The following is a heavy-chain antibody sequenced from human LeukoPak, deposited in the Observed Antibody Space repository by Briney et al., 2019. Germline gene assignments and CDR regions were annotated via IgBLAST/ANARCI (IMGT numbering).Heavy chain of an antibody. V-gene: IGHV3-23*01. D-gene: IGHD2-21*02. CDR1: GFNFANHA. CDR3: VREGTPATANY. CDR2: ISGGGDIT. Sequence: PGGSLRLSCAASGFNFANHAMSWVRQTPGKGLEWVSAISGGGDITYYADSVTGRFTISRDNSKDTLFLQMHGLRPGDTAVYYCVREGTPATANYWGQGTLVTISS. J-gene: IGHJ4*02.